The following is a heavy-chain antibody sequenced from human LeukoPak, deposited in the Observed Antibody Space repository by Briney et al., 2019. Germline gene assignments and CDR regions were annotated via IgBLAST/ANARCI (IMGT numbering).Heavy chain of an antibody. Sequence: GGSLRLSCSASGFTFSGYAMHWVRQAPGKGLEYVSAISSNGGSTYFADSVKGRFTISRDNSKNTLYLQMSSLRAEDTAVYYCVKGDRREEEFDYWGQGTLVTVSS. V-gene: IGHV3-64D*06. D-gene: IGHD1-26*01. J-gene: IGHJ4*02. CDR2: ISSNGGST. CDR3: VKGDRREEEFDY. CDR1: GFTFSGYA.